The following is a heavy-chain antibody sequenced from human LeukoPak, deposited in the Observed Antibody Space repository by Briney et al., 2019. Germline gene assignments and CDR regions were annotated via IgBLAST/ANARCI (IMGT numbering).Heavy chain of an antibody. Sequence: GGSLRLSCAASGFTFSTYWMHWVRQAPGKGLVWVSRINGDGDGRYTTYADSVRGRFTISRDNAKNTLYLQMNSLRAEDTAVYYCAKDRSCSGSSCNVGSWGQGTMVTVSS. D-gene: IGHD2-2*01. CDR1: GFTFSTYW. CDR2: INGDGDGRYT. J-gene: IGHJ3*01. CDR3: AKDRSCSGSSCNVGS. V-gene: IGHV3-74*01.